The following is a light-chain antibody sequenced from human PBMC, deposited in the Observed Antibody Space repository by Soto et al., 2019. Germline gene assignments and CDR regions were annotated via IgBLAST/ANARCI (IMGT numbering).Light chain of an antibody. CDR3: SSYAGSNEVV. CDR1: SSDVGGYNS. Sequence: QSALTQPPSASGSPGQSVTISCTGTSSDVGGYNSVSWYQQHPGKAPKLMIYEVSKRPSGVPDRFSGSKSGNTASLTVSGLQAEDEADYYCSSYAGSNEVVFGGGTKLTVL. V-gene: IGLV2-8*01. CDR2: EVS. J-gene: IGLJ2*01.